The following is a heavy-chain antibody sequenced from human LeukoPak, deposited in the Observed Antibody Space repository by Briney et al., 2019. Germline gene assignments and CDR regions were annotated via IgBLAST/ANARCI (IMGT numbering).Heavy chain of an antibody. CDR3: ARGAEMATITDY. D-gene: IGHD5-24*01. J-gene: IGHJ4*02. CDR2: ISSSSSYI. Sequence: AGGSLRLSCAASGFTFSSYSMNWVRQAPGKGLEWVSSISSSSSYIYYADSVKGRFTISRDNAKNSLYLQMNSLRAEDTAVYYCARGAEMATITDYWGQGTLVTVSS. CDR1: GFTFSSYS. V-gene: IGHV3-21*04.